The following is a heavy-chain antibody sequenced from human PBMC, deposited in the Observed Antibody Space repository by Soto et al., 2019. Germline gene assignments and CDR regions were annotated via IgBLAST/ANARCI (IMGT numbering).Heavy chain of an antibody. J-gene: IGHJ6*02. CDR2: IYPGDSDT. V-gene: IGHV5-51*01. D-gene: IGHD5-18*01. CDR1: GYSFTSYW. CDR3: ASPLGAMDYDLDV. Sequence: PGESLKISCKGSGYSFTSYWIGWVRQMPGKGLEWMGIIYPGDSDTGYSPSFQGQVTISADKSISTAYLQWSSLKASDTAMYYCASPLGAMDYDLDVWGQGTTVTVSS.